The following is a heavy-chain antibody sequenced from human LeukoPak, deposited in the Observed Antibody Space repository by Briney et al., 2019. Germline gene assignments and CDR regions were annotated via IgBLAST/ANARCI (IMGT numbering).Heavy chain of an antibody. CDR1: GYAFIGYY. D-gene: IGHD3-22*01. Sequence: GASVKVSCKASGYAFIGYYMHWVRQAPGQGLEWMGWINPNSGGTNYAQKFQGRVTMTRDTSISTAYMELSRLRSDDTAVYYCARRPNHYDTSGYDYWGQGTLVTVSS. CDR3: ARRPNHYDTSGYDY. CDR2: INPNSGGT. V-gene: IGHV1-2*02. J-gene: IGHJ4*02.